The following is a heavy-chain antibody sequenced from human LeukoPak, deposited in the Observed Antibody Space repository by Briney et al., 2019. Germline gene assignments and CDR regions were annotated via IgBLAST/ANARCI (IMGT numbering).Heavy chain of an antibody. Sequence: ETLSLTCAVSGGSISSSNWWSWVRQPPGKGLEWIGEIYHTGSTNSNPSLKSRVTISVDKSKNQFSLKLSSVTAADTAVYYCARVDGRAVAGPLGLDYWGQGTLVTVSS. J-gene: IGHJ4*02. CDR3: ARVDGRAVAGPLGLDY. D-gene: IGHD6-19*01. V-gene: IGHV4-4*02. CDR2: IYHTGST. CDR1: GGSISSSNW.